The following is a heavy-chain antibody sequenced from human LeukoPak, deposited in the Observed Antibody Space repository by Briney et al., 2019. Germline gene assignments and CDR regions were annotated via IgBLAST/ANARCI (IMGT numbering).Heavy chain of an antibody. Sequence: GGSLRLSCAASGFTFSSYSMNWVRQAPGKGLEWVSYISSSNSTIYYADSVKGRFTISRDNAKNSLYLQMNSLRVEDTAVYYCAKRIAAAGKYYFDYWGQGTLVTVSS. CDR3: AKRIAAAGKYYFDY. J-gene: IGHJ4*02. CDR1: GFTFSSYS. CDR2: ISSSNSTI. V-gene: IGHV3-48*01. D-gene: IGHD6-13*01.